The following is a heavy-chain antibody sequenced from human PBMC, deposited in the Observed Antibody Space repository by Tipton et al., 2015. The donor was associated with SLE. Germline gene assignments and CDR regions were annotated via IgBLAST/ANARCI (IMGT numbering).Heavy chain of an antibody. V-gene: IGHV4-4*02. D-gene: IGHD1-1*01. CDR1: GGSISSSNW. CDR3: ARSWNDAPPDLGY. CDR2: IYHSGST. Sequence: SLRLSCAVSGGSISSSNWWSWVRQPPGKGLEWIGEIYHSGSTNYNPSLKSRVTISVGKSKNHFSLKLRSVTAADTAVYYCARSWNDAPPDLGYWGQGTLVTVSS. J-gene: IGHJ4*02.